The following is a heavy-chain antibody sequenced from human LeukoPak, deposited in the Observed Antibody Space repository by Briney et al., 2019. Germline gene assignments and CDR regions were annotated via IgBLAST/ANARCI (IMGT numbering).Heavy chain of an antibody. D-gene: IGHD3-9*01. J-gene: IGHJ4*02. CDR3: AKDQQVLRYFDWSMGDYFDY. Sequence: GASLRLSCAASGFTFSSYAMSWVRQAPGKGLEWVSAISGIGGSTYYAASVKGRFTISRDNSKNTLYLQMNSLRAEDTAVYYCAKDQQVLRYFDWSMGDYFDYWGQGTLVTVSS. CDR2: ISGIGGST. V-gene: IGHV3-23*01. CDR1: GFTFSSYA.